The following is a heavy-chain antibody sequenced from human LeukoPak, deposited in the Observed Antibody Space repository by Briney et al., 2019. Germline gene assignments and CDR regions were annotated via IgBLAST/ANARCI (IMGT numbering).Heavy chain of an antibody. V-gene: IGHV1-18*01. CDR1: GYTFTSYG. CDR2: ISAYNGNT. CDR3: ARANYYDSSGSEPPCAFDI. Sequence: GASVKVSRKASGYTFTSYGISWVRQAPGQGLEWMGWISAYNGNTNYAQKLQGRVTMTTDTSTSTAYMELSRLRSDDTAVYYCARANYYDSSGSEPPCAFDIWGQGTMVTVSS. D-gene: IGHD3-22*01. J-gene: IGHJ3*02.